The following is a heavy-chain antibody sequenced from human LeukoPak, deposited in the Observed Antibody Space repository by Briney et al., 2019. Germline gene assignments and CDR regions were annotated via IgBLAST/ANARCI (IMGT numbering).Heavy chain of an antibody. V-gene: IGHV3-7*01. D-gene: IGHD1-14*01. Sequence: GGSLRLSCAASGFTFSSYWMSWVRQDPGKGLEWVANIKQDGSEKYYVDSVKGRFTISRDNAKNSLYLQMNSLRAEDTAVYYCAREGSFEPADYWGQGTLVTVSS. CDR1: GFTFSSYW. J-gene: IGHJ4*02. CDR3: AREGSFEPADY. CDR2: IKQDGSEK.